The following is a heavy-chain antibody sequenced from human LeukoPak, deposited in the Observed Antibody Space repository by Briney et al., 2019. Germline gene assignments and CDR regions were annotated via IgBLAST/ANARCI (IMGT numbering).Heavy chain of an antibody. D-gene: IGHD5-12*01. J-gene: IGHJ5*02. CDR3: ARSSEDIVATPWIKYNWFDP. CDR2: INAGNGNT. CDR1: GYTFTSYA. Sequence: ASVKVSCKASGYTFTSYAMHWVRQAPGQRLEWMGWINAGNGNTKYSQKFQGRVTITRDTSASTAYMELSSLRSEDTAVYYCARSSEDIVATPWIKYNWFDPWGQGTLVTVSS. V-gene: IGHV1-3*01.